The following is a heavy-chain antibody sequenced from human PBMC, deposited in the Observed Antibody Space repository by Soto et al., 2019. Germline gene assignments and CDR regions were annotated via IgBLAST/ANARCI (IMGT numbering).Heavy chain of an antibody. J-gene: IGHJ6*02. Sequence: QVQLVQSGAEVKKPGASVKVSCKASGYTFTSYGISWVRQAPGQGLEWMGWISAYNGNTNYAQKLQGRVTMTTDTSTSTGYMELRSLRSDDTAVYYCARRTILWFGESTDYYYYYGMDVWGQGTTVTVSS. CDR3: ARRTILWFGESTDYYYYYGMDV. CDR1: GYTFTSYG. V-gene: IGHV1-18*01. D-gene: IGHD3-10*01. CDR2: ISAYNGNT.